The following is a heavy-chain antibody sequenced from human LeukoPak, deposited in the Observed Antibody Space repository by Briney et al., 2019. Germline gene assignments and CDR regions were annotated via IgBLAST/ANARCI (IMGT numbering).Heavy chain of an antibody. CDR3: ARVLFYSSGNKSNRVDY. V-gene: IGHV1-2*02. CDR2: INPNSGGT. J-gene: IGHJ4*02. Sequence: ASVKVSCKASGYTFTGYYLQWVRQAPGQGLEWMGWINPNSGGTNYAQKFQGRVTMTRDTSISTAYMELSRLRSDDTAVYYCARVLFYSSGNKSNRVDYWGQGTLVTVSS. D-gene: IGHD6-19*01. CDR1: GYTFTGYY.